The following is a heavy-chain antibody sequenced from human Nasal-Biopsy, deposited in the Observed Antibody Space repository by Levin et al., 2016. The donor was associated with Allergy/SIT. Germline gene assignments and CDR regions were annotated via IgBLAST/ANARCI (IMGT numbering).Heavy chain of an antibody. CDR1: GYTFTSYG. J-gene: IGHJ4*02. Sequence: ASVKVSCKASGYTFTSYGINWVRQAPGQGLQWMGWIRVHDGDTEYAQNVQDRLIMTTDKSTSTAFMELRSLGFDDSALYYCARRGAPGSFTIDYWGQGNPGHRLL. CDR2: IRVHDGDT. CDR3: ARRGAPGSFTIDY. D-gene: IGHD1-26*01. V-gene: IGHV1-18*01.